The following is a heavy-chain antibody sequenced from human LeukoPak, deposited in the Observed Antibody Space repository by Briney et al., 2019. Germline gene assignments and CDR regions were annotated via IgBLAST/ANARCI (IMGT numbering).Heavy chain of an antibody. D-gene: IGHD4-17*01. CDR1: GFTFVDYA. Sequence: GGSLRLSCTASGFTFVDYAVSWVRQVPGRGLEWVGFIRSKVYGGTSEYAASVKGRFTISRDDSKSIAYLQMNSLKTEDTAVYYCTRDYGDYKGDYWGQGTLVTVSS. V-gene: IGHV3-49*04. CDR2: IRSKVYGGTS. CDR3: TRDYGDYKGDY. J-gene: IGHJ4*02.